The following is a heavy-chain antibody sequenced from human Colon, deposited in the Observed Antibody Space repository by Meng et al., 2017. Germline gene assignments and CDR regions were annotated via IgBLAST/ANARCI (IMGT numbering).Heavy chain of an antibody. V-gene: IGHV3-21*01. J-gene: IGHJ4*02. Sequence: GESLKISCSASGITFGSHSMNWVRQAPGKGLEWVSYISSGSGYIYYADSLKGRITVSRDNAKNLLYLQINSLRAEDTAVYYCARGYSSAWGYFDYWGQGSLVTVSS. CDR3: ARGYSSAWGYFDY. D-gene: IGHD6-25*01. CDR1: GITFGSHS. CDR2: ISSGSGYI.